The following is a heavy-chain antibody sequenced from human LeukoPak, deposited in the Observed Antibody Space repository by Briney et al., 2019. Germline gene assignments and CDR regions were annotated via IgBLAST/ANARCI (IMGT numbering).Heavy chain of an antibody. D-gene: IGHD3-22*01. CDR1: GFTFSSNA. CDR2: ISASGGTR. J-gene: IGHJ4*02. CDR3: ARVPHYYDTSGYSYFGY. V-gene: IGHV3-23*01. Sequence: PGGSLRLSCAASGFTFSSNAMSWVRQAPGKGPEWLSGISASGGTRYYADSVKGRFTISKDNSKNALYLQMDSLRAEDTAVYYCARVPHYYDTSGYSYFGYWGQGSRVTVSS.